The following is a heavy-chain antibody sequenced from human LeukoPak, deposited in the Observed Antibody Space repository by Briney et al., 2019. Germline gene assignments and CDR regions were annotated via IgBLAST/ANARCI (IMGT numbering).Heavy chain of an antibody. V-gene: IGHV3-53*01. Sequence: GGSLRLSCAASGFTFSTYTMNWVRQAPGKGLEWVSVIYSGGSTYYADSVKGRFTISRDNSKNTLYLQMNSLRAEDTAVYYCARDVGGFGYWGQGTLVTVSS. D-gene: IGHD3-16*01. CDR3: ARDVGGFGY. CDR1: GFTFSTYT. J-gene: IGHJ4*02. CDR2: IYSGGST.